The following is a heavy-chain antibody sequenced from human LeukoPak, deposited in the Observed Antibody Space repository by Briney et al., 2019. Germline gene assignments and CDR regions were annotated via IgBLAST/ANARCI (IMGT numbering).Heavy chain of an antibody. Sequence: GGSLRLSCAASGFTFSRYDMHWVRQATGKSLEWVSAIGTVGDTYYPDSVKGRFTISRDNAKNTLYLQMNSLRAEDTAVYYCVREGASGYYYAMDVWGQGTTVTVSS. V-gene: IGHV3-13*01. CDR3: VREGASGYYYAMDV. CDR1: GFTFSRYD. D-gene: IGHD4/OR15-4a*01. J-gene: IGHJ6*02. CDR2: IGTVGDT.